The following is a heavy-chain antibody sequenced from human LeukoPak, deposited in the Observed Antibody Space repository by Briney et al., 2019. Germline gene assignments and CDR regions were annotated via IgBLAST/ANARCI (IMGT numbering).Heavy chain of an antibody. CDR2: ISWNSGSI. CDR1: GFTFDDYA. J-gene: IGHJ4*02. Sequence: GGSLRLSCAASGFTFDDYAMHWVRQAPGKGLEWVSGISWNSGSIGYADSVKGRFTISRDNAKNSLYLQMNSLRAEDMALYYCAKDRGAVAETGKLDYWGQGTLVTVSS. D-gene: IGHD6-19*01. V-gene: IGHV3-9*03. CDR3: AKDRGAVAETGKLDY.